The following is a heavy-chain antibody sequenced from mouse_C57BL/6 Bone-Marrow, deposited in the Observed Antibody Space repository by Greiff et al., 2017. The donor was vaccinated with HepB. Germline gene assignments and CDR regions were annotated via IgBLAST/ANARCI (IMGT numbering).Heavy chain of an antibody. CDR2: VDPEDGDT. Sequence: EVNVVESGAELVRPGASVKLSCTASGFNIKDYYMHWVKQRPEQGLEWIGRVDPEDGDTEYAPKFQGKATMTADTSSNTAYLQLSSLTSEDTAVYYCTSNWVLMDYWGQGTSVTVSS. D-gene: IGHD4-1*01. CDR1: GFNIKDYY. V-gene: IGHV14-1*01. J-gene: IGHJ4*01. CDR3: TSNWVLMDY.